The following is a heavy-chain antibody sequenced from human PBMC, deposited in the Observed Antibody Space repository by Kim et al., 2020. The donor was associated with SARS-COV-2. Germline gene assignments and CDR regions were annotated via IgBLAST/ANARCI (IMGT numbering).Heavy chain of an antibody. CDR1: GGTFSSYA. V-gene: IGHV1-69*13. CDR3: ARGNSGYVYYYYGMDV. CDR2: IIPIFGTA. Sequence: SVKVSCKASGGTFSSYAISWVRQAPGQGLEWMGGIIPIFGTANYAQKFQGRVTITADESTSTAYMELSSLRSEDTAVYYCARGNSGYVYYYYGMDVWGQGTTVTVSS. D-gene: IGHD5-12*01. J-gene: IGHJ6*02.